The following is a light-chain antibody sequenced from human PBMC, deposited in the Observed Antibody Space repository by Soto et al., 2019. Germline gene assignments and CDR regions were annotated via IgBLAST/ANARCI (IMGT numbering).Light chain of an antibody. CDR1: NNDVGGYES. CDR3: QSYDSSLSGWV. CDR2: DVS. Sequence: QSALTQPASVSGSPGQSITLSCTGTNNDVGGYESVSWYQQHAGRAPRLIIYDVSNRPSGVSGRFSGSKFGNTASLTISGLQAEDEADYYCQSYDSSLSGWVFGGGTKLTVL. V-gene: IGLV2-14*01. J-gene: IGLJ3*02.